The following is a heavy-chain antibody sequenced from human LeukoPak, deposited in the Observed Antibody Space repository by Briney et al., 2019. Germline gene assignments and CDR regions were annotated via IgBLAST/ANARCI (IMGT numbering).Heavy chain of an antibody. CDR1: GGSISSYY. Sequence: PSETLSLTCTVSGGSISSYYWSWIRQPPGKGLEWIGYIYYSGSTNHNPSLKSRVTISVDTSKNQFSLKLSSVTAADTAVYYCARERIMDVWGQGTTVTVSS. D-gene: IGHD2-15*01. CDR2: IYYSGST. J-gene: IGHJ6*02. V-gene: IGHV4-59*01. CDR3: ARERIMDV.